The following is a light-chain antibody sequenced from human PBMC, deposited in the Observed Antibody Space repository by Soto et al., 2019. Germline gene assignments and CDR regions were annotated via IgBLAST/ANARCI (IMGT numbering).Light chain of an antibody. CDR3: QQYETYPGT. CDR2: DAS. Sequence: DIQMTQSPSTLSASVGDTVTVTCRASQSVSGWLAWYRQKPGEAPKILIYDASALPRGVPSRFSCSGAGTKCTRPIASLQPDDVATDYCQQYETYPGTFGPGTKVDIK. V-gene: IGKV1-5*01. CDR1: QSVSGW. J-gene: IGKJ1*01.